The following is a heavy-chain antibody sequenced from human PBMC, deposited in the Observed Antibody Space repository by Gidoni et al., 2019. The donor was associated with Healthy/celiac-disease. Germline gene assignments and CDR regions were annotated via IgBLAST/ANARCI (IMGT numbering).Heavy chain of an antibody. J-gene: IGHJ4*02. V-gene: IGHV1-69*04. CDR1: AGTFSSYA. CDR2: IIPILGIA. Sequence: QVQLVQSGAEVKKPGSSVKVSCKASAGTFSSYAISWVRQAPGQGLEWMGRIIPILGIANYAQKFQGRVTITADKSTGTAYMELSSLRSEDTAVYYCARDKESSGWYGSFDYWGQGTLVTVSS. CDR3: ARDKESSGWYGSFDY. D-gene: IGHD6-19*01.